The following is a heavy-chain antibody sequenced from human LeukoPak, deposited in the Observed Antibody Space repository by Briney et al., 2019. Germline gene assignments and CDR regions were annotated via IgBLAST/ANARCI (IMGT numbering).Heavy chain of an antibody. CDR3: ARGGCSSTSCYYDY. D-gene: IGHD2-2*01. V-gene: IGHV4-31*03. J-gene: IGHJ4*02. Sequence: SETLSLTCTVSGGSISSGGYYWSWIRQHPGKGLEWIGYIYYSGSTNYNPSLKSRVTISVDTSKNQFSLKVSSVTAADTAVYYCARGGCSSTSCYYDYWGQGTLVTVSS. CDR2: IYYSGST. CDR1: GGSISSGGYY.